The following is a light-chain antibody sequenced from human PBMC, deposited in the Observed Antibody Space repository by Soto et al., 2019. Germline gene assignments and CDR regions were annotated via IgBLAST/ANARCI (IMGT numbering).Light chain of an antibody. CDR3: QQYYTSSWT. CDR1: QSISTW. V-gene: IGKV1-5*03. CDR2: QAS. J-gene: IGKJ1*01. Sequence: DIQMTQSPSTLSASVGDRVTITCRASQSISTWLAWYQQKPGKAPQVLIYQASSLQSGVPSRFSGGGSGTEFTLTISSLQPDDFATYYCQQYYTSSWTFGQGTKVEI.